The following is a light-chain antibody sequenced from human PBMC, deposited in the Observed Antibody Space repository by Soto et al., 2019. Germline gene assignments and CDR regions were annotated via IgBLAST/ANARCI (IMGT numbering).Light chain of an antibody. CDR1: QSISSW. V-gene: IGKV1-5*01. Sequence: DIHMTQYPSTLSASVGDRVTITCRASQSISSWLAWYQQKAGKAPKLLIYDASTLESGVPSRFSGSGSGTEFTLTITSLQPDDFATYYCQQYNTYPETFGQGTKVDIK. CDR3: QQYNTYPET. CDR2: DAS. J-gene: IGKJ1*01.